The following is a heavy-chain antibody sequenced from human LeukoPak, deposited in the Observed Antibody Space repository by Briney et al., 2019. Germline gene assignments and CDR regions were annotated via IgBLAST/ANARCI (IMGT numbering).Heavy chain of an antibody. J-gene: IGHJ6*03. V-gene: IGHV3-48*03. CDR3: ARDYSNRYYYYYMDV. CDR2: ISSSGSTI. CDR1: GFTFSSYE. Sequence: GGSLRLSCAASGFTFSSYEMNWVRQAPGKGLEWVSYISSSGSTIYYADSVKGRFTISRDNAKNSLYLQMNSLRAEDTAVYYCARDYSNRYYYYYMDVWGKGTTVTVSS. D-gene: IGHD4-11*01.